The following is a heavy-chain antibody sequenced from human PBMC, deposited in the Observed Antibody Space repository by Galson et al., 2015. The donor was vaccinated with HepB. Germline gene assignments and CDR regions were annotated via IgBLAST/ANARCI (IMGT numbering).Heavy chain of an antibody. CDR2: ISGSGGST. Sequence: SLRLSCAASGFTFSSYAMSWVRQAPGKGLEWVSAISGSGGSTYYADSVKGRFTISRDNSKNTLYLQMNSLRAEDTAVYYCAKPAAAGPYYYYGMDVWGQGTTVTVSS. CDR3: AKPAAAGPYYYYGMDV. V-gene: IGHV3-23*01. J-gene: IGHJ6*02. CDR1: GFTFSSYA. D-gene: IGHD6-13*01.